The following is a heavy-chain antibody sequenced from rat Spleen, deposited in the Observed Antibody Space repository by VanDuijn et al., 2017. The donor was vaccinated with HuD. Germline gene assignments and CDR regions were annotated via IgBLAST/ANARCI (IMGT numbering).Heavy chain of an antibody. J-gene: IGHJ2*01. D-gene: IGHD4-4*01. CDR1: GFTFSNYD. CDR2: ISPSGTVT. CDR3: ARRNSGIFDY. Sequence: EVQLVESGGGLVQPGRSLKLSCAASGFTFSNYDMAWVRQAPTKGLEWVASISPSGTVTYYRDSVKGRFTVSRDNTKRTLYLQMDSLRSEDTATYYCARRNSGIFDYWGQGVMVTVSS. V-gene: IGHV5-25*01.